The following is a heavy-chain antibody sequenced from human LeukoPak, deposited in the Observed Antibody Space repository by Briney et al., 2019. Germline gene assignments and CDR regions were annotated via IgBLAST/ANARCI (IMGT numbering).Heavy chain of an antibody. D-gene: IGHD2-2*01. CDR1: VGSISSGGYY. J-gene: IGHJ6*04. CDR3: ARGGDIVVVPAAPHYYGMDV. CDR2: IYYSGST. V-gene: IGHV4-30-4*01. Sequence: PSQTLSLTCTVSVGSISSGGYYWSWIRQPPGKGLEWIGYIYYSGSTYYNPSLKSRVTISIDTSKNQFSLKLSSVTAADTAVYYCARGGDIVVVPAAPHYYGMDVWGKGTTVTVSS.